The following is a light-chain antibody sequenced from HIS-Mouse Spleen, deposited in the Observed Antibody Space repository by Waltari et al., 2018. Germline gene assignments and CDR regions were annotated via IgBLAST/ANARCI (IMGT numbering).Light chain of an antibody. CDR3: YSTDSSGNHRV. Sequence: SYELTQPPSVSVSPGQTARITCSGDALPKKYAYWYQQKSGQAPLLVIYEDSKRPSGITGRFSGSSTGKMATLTISGAQVEDEADYYCYSTDSSGNHRVFGGGTKLTVL. J-gene: IGLJ2*01. CDR1: ALPKKY. V-gene: IGLV3-10*01. CDR2: EDS.